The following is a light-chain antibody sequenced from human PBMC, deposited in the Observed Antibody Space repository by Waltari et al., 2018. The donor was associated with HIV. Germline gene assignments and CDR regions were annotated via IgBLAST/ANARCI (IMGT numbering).Light chain of an antibody. Sequence: DLQMTQFTSTLSESVGDRVTIPCRASQSISSWLAWYQQKPGKAPKLLIYKASSLESGVPSRFSGSGSGTEFTLTISSLQPDDFATYYCQQYNSYSTWTFGQGTKVEIK. V-gene: IGKV1-5*03. CDR1: QSISSW. CDR3: QQYNSYSTWT. J-gene: IGKJ1*01. CDR2: KAS.